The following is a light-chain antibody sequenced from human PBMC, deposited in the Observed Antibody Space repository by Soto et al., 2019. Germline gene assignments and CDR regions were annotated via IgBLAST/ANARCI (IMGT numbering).Light chain of an antibody. CDR3: HQYGSSPRT. J-gene: IGKJ1*01. CDR2: GVS. V-gene: IGKV3-20*01. Sequence: EIVLTQSPGTLSLSPGERATLSCRASQRVSSSYLAWYQQKPGQAPRLLIYGVSTRAPGIPDRFRGSGSGTDFPLTITRLEPADFAVYYCHQYGSSPRTFGQATKVEIK. CDR1: QRVSSSY.